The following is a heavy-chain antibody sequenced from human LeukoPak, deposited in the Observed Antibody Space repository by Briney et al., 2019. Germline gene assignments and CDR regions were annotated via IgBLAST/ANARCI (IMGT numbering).Heavy chain of an antibody. CDR3: AISPRYCSSSRCPYYFDY. V-gene: IGHV4-30-2*01. J-gene: IGHJ4*02. D-gene: IGHD2-2*01. Sequence: SETLSLTCTVSGDSISSGGNYWSWVRQPPGRGLEWIGYIYDSGRTYYSPSLESRVTISLDRSKTQFSLEVTSVTAADTAVYYCAISPRYCSSSRCPYYFDYWGQGTLLTVSS. CDR2: IYDSGRT. CDR1: GDSISSGGNY.